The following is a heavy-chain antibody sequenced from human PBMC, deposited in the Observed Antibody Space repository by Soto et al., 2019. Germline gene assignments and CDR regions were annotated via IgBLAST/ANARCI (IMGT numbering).Heavy chain of an antibody. D-gene: IGHD2-8*01. Sequence: GGSLRLSCAASGFTFSNAWISWVRQAPGKGLEWVGRIKSKTDGGTTDYAAPVKGRFTISRDDSKNTLYLQMNSLKTEDTAVYYCTTGRYCTNGVCYWPAYWWGQGTLVTVSS. J-gene: IGHJ4*02. V-gene: IGHV3-15*01. CDR3: TTGRYCTNGVCYWPAYW. CDR2: IKSKTDGGTT. CDR1: GFTFSNAW.